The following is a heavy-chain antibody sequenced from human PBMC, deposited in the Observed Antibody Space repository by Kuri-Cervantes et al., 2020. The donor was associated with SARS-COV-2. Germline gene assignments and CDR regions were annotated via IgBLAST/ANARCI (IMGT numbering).Heavy chain of an antibody. Sequence: GGSLRLSCAASGFTFSSYAMSWVRQAPGKGLEWVSAISGSGGSTYYADSVKGRFTISRDNSKDTLYLQMNSLRAEDTAVYYCAKGPPYFSDSGSFYWGAYFDYWGQGTLVTVSS. D-gene: IGHD3-10*01. CDR3: AKGPPYFSDSGSFYWGAYFDY. CDR1: GFTFSSYA. V-gene: IGHV3-23*01. CDR2: ISGSGGST. J-gene: IGHJ4*02.